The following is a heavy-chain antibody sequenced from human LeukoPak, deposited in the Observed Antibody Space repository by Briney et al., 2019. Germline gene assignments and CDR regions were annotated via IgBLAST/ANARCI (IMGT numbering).Heavy chain of an antibody. J-gene: IGHJ3*02. D-gene: IGHD1-26*01. CDR1: GGSISSYY. Sequence: PSETLSLTCTVSGGSISSYYGSWIRQPPGKGLEWIGYIYYSGSTNYNPSLKSRVTISVDTSKNQFSLKLSSVTAADTAVYYCARADGYSGSYYAFDIWGQGTMVTVFS. V-gene: IGHV4-59*01. CDR3: ARADGYSGSYYAFDI. CDR2: IYYSGST.